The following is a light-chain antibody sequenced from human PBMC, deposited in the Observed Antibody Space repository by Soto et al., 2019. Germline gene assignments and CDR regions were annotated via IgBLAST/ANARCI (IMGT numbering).Light chain of an antibody. V-gene: IGKV1-5*03. Sequence: DIQMTQSPSTLPASVGDRVTITCRASQTIGNWLAWYQQKPGKVPKLLIYNVSSLESGVPSRFSGSGSGTEFTLTISSLQPDDFATYYCQQRNFYWTFGQGTKVEIK. J-gene: IGKJ1*01. CDR1: QTIGNW. CDR3: QQRNFYWT. CDR2: NVS.